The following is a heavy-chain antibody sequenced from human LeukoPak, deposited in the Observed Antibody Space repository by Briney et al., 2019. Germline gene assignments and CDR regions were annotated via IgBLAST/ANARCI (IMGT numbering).Heavy chain of an antibody. V-gene: IGHV3-23*01. CDR1: GFTFSSYA. D-gene: IGHD3-3*01. CDR2: ISGSGGST. J-gene: IGHJ5*02. CDR3: AKGWRHHITIFGVVIKRGDSAYNWFDP. Sequence: GGSLRLSCAASGFTFSSYAMSWVRQAPGKGLEWVSAISGSGGSTYYADSVKGRFTISRDNSKNTLYLQMNSLRAEDTAVYYCAKGWRHHITIFGVVIKRGDSAYNWFDPWGQGTLVTVSS.